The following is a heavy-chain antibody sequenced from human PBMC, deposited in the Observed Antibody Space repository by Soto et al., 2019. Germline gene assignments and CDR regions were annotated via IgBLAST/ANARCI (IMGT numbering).Heavy chain of an antibody. CDR1: GFTFSTYS. CDR2: ISSGSFTI. D-gene: IGHD1-20*01. Sequence: EVQLVESGGVLVQPGGSLRLPCAASGFTFSTYSMNWVRQAPGKGLEWVSYISSGSFTIYYADSVRGRFTISRDNAKNLLYLQMSSLRAEDTAVYYCARYNGSSSYPDDYWGQGTLVTVSS. V-gene: IGHV3-48*01. J-gene: IGHJ4*02. CDR3: ARYNGSSSYPDDY.